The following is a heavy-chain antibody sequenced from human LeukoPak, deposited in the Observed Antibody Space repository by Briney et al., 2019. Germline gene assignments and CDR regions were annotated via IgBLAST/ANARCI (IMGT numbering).Heavy chain of an antibody. CDR1: GGSISSGDYY. Sequence: SSETLSLTCTVSGGSISSGDYYWSWIRQPPGTGLEWIGYIYYSGSTYYNPSLKSRVTISVDTSKNQFSLKLSSVTAADTAVYYCARNHPDYGVDYWGQGTLVTVSS. V-gene: IGHV4-30-4*01. J-gene: IGHJ4*02. CDR3: ARNHPDYGVDY. CDR2: IYYSGST. D-gene: IGHD4-17*01.